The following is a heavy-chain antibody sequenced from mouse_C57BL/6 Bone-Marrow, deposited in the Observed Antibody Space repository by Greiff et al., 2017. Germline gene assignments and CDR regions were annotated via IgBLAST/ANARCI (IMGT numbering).Heavy chain of an antibody. V-gene: IGHV1-42*01. J-gene: IGHJ2*01. Sequence: VQLKESGPELVKPGASVKISCKASGYSFTGYYMNWVKQSPEKSLEWIGEINPSTGGTTYNQKFKAKATLTVDKSSSTAYMQHKSLTAEDSAVYYCARERDDYDGDYWGQGTTLTVSS. CDR1: GYSFTGYY. D-gene: IGHD2-4*01. CDR2: INPSTGGT. CDR3: ARERDDYDGDY.